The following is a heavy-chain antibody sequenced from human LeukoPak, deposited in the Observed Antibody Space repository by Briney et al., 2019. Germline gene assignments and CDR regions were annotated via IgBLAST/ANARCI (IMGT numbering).Heavy chain of an antibody. CDR2: IYYSGST. V-gene: IGHV4-59*01. CDR1: GGSISSYY. D-gene: IGHD3-22*01. Sequence: PSETLSLSCTVSGGSISSYYWSWIRQPPGKGLEWIGYIYYSGSTNYNPSLKSRVTISVDTSKNQFSLKLSSVTAADTAVYYCAREIRLDYYDSSGYYYRDAFDIWGQGTMVTVSS. CDR3: AREIRLDYYDSSGYYYRDAFDI. J-gene: IGHJ3*02.